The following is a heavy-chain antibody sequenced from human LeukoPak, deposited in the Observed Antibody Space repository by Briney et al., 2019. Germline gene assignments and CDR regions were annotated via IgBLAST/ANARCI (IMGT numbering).Heavy chain of an antibody. J-gene: IGHJ4*02. CDR1: GGSISSYY. Sequence: SETLSLTCSVSGGSISSYYWSWIRQPPGKGLEWIGYIYYSGRTSYNPSLKSRVTISVDTSKNQFSLRLSSVTAADTAVYYCARERCSGGSCYVDYWGQGTLVTVSS. CDR2: IYYSGRT. V-gene: IGHV4-59*01. D-gene: IGHD2-15*01. CDR3: ARERCSGGSCYVDY.